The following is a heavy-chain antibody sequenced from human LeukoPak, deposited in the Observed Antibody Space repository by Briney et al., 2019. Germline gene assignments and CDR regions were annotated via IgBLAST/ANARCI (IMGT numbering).Heavy chain of an antibody. D-gene: IGHD6-13*01. Sequence: GGFLRLSCAASGFTFSNYAMSWVRRAPGKGLEWVSAISGSAGSTYYADSVKGRFTISRDNSRNTLYLQMNSLRAEDTALYYCAKGPASTWYKYYFDYWGQGTLVTVSS. CDR1: GFTFSNYA. J-gene: IGHJ4*02. CDR3: AKGPASTWYKYYFDY. CDR2: ISGSAGST. V-gene: IGHV3-23*01.